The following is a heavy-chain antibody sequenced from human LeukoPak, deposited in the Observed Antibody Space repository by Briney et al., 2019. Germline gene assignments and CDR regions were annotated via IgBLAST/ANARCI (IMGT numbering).Heavy chain of an antibody. V-gene: IGHV1-2*02. CDR2: INPNSGGT. J-gene: IGHJ4*02. CDR3: ARVYSGYDREDY. CDR1: GYTFTGYY. D-gene: IGHD5-12*01. Sequence: ASVKVSCKASGYTFTGYYMHWVRQAPGQGLEWMGWINPNSGGTNYAQKFQGRVTMTRDTFISTAYMELSRLRSDDTAVYYCARVYSGYDREDYWGQGTLVTVSS.